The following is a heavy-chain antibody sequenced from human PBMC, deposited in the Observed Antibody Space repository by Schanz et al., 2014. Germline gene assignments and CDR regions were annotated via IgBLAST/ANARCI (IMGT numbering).Heavy chain of an antibody. J-gene: IGHJ3*02. CDR3: ARENLNWEAFDI. CDR2: ISDRGDGT. D-gene: IGHD7-27*01. Sequence: EVQLVESGGGLVQPGGSLRLSCAASEFAFSSYGMSWVRQVPGKGLEWVSGISDRGDGTNYGDSVRGRFTISRDNAKNSLYLEMTSLRGEDTAVYYCARENLNWEAFDIWGQGTVVTVSS. CDR1: EFAFSSYG. V-gene: IGHV3-23*04.